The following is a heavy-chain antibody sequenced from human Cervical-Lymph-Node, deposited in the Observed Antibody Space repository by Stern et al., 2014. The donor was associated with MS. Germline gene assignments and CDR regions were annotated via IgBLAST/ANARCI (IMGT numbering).Heavy chain of an antibody. V-gene: IGHV1-18*01. D-gene: IGHD2-2*02. CDR3: ARGPYCSSTSCYTNGYYFYGLDV. CDR2: ISGYNGDT. CDR1: GYTFTSFG. Sequence: EQLLQSGTEVRKPGASVKVSCRASGYTFTSFGISWVRRTPGQGLEFMGWISGYNGDTKYPQKFQGRVVLTTDTSTSTAYMDLTSLRSDDTAMYYCARGPYCSSTSCYTNGYYFYGLDVWGQGTTVTVSS. J-gene: IGHJ6*02.